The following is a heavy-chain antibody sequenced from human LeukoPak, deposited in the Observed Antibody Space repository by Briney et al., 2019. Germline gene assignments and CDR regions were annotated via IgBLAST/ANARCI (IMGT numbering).Heavy chain of an antibody. CDR3: ARGSAVAGTTWFDP. D-gene: IGHD6-19*01. J-gene: IGHJ5*02. CDR1: GGSFSGYY. Sequence: PSETLSLTCAVYGGSFSGYYWSWIRQPPGKGLEWIGEINHSGSTNYNPSLKSRVTISVDTSKNQFSLKLSSVTAADTAVYYCARGSAVAGTTWFDPWGQGTLVTVSS. V-gene: IGHV4-34*01. CDR2: INHSGST.